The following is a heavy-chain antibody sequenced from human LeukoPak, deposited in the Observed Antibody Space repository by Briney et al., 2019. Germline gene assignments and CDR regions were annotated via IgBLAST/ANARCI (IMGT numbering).Heavy chain of an antibody. CDR3: ARDLSGGARAY. J-gene: IGHJ4*02. D-gene: IGHD1-26*01. CDR1: GFTFSSYW. V-gene: IGHV3-7*04. CDR2: IKLDGIEK. Sequence: GGSLRLSCAASGFTFSSYWMSWVRQAPGKGLEWVANIKLDGIEKSYVDSVKGRFTISRDNAKNSLYPQMNSLRAEDTAVYYCARDLSGGARAYWGQGTLVTVSS.